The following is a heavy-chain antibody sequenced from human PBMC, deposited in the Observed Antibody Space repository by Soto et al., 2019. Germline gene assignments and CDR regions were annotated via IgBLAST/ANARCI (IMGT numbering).Heavy chain of an antibody. Sequence: SETLSLTCTVSGGSVSSGSYYWSWIRQPPGKGLEWIGYIYYSGSTNYNPSLKSRVTISVDTSKNQFSLKLSSVTAADTAVYYCARDGPSMVRGVYYYDFMDVWCQGTTVTVSS. CDR2: IYYSGST. D-gene: IGHD3-10*01. V-gene: IGHV4-61*01. J-gene: IGHJ6*02. CDR3: ARDGPSMVRGVYYYDFMDV. CDR1: GGSVSSGSYY.